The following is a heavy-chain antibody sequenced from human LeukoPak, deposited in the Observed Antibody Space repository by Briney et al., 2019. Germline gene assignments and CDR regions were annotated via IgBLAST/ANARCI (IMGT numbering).Heavy chain of an antibody. D-gene: IGHD1-14*01. CDR3: ARGTDGNNFDY. Sequence: GASVKVSCKASGGPFSNYPITWGRQAPDQGFEWMGRIIPVFGAANYAQNFHGRVTIATGESTNTVYMELNSLTSEDTAVYYCARGTDGNNFDYWGQGTLVTVSS. V-gene: IGHV1-69*05. CDR2: IIPVFGAA. J-gene: IGHJ4*02. CDR1: GGPFSNYP.